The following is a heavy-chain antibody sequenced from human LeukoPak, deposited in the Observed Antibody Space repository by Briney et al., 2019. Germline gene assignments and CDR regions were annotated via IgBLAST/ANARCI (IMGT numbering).Heavy chain of an antibody. Sequence: GGSVRLSCAASGFAVNTYHMQWVRHAPGEGPQWIAYFGISGTIYYADSVRGRFTISRDSAKNSLYLQMNGLRVDDTAIYYCAGYGVYPYWGQGTPVTVSS. D-gene: IGHD5/OR15-5a*01. CDR3: AGYGVYPY. V-gene: IGHV3-48*01. CDR2: FGISGTI. CDR1: GFAVNTYH. J-gene: IGHJ4*02.